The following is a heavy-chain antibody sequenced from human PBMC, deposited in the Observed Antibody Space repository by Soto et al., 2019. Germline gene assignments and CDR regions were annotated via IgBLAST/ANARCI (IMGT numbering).Heavy chain of an antibody. V-gene: IGHV4-59*01. CDR3: ARVVDSCSCGSRYSGYYYYMDV. J-gene: IGHJ6*03. Sequence: SETLSLTCTVSGGSINNYYWSWIRQPPGKGLEWIGYIYYSGNTNYNPSLKSRVTIPVDTSKNQFSLKLNSVAAADTAVYYCARVVDSCSCGSRYSGYYYYMDVWGKGTTVTVSS. CDR2: IYYSGNT. CDR1: GGSINNYY. D-gene: IGHD2-15*01.